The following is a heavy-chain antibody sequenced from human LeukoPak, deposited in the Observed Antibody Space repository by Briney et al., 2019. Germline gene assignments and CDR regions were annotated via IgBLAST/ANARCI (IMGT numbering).Heavy chain of an antibody. J-gene: IGHJ4*02. Sequence: GGSLRLSRAASGFTFSTYTLNWVRQAPAKGLEWVAVIWYDGSYKYYAYSVKGRFTISRDNSNSTLYLQMNSLRAEDTAVYYCARDKSTSCYYFDYWGQGALVTVSS. V-gene: IGHV3-33*08. CDR3: ARDKSTSCYYFDY. D-gene: IGHD2-2*01. CDR1: GFTFSTYT. CDR2: IWYDGSYK.